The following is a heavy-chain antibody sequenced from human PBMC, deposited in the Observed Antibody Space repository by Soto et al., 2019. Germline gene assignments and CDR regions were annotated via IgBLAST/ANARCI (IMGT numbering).Heavy chain of an antibody. CDR3: ARAAAVHSDSSASFLDY. V-gene: IGHV4-39*07. CDR1: GGSVSSNSYS. CDR2: IYSTENT. Sequence: PSETLSLTCTVSGGSVSSNSYSWGWIRQSPGKGLEWIGTIYSTENTYYHPSLLSRVTISVDTSMNEFSLRLSSVTAADTAVYYCARAAAVHSDSSASFLDYWGRGTLVTVSS. J-gene: IGHJ4*02. D-gene: IGHD3-22*01.